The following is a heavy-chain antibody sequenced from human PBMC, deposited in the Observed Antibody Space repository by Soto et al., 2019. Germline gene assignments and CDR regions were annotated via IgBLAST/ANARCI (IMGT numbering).Heavy chain of an antibody. CDR1: GFTFSNYA. D-gene: IGHD3-16*01. CDR3: AKGPPLGEWPPRGFDY. J-gene: IGHJ4*02. Sequence: EVQLLESGGGLVQPGGSLRLSCAASGFTFSNYALNWVRQTPGKGLEWVSLISATGGSTYYADSVQGRFTISRDNSKNTLYLQMNSLRAEDTAVYYCAKGPPLGEWPPRGFDYWGQGTLVTISS. V-gene: IGHV3-23*01. CDR2: ISATGGST.